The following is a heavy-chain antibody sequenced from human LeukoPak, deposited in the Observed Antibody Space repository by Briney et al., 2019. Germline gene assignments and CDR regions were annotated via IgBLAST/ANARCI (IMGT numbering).Heavy chain of an antibody. D-gene: IGHD6-13*01. CDR3: ARVLRSSSWYWKSRRGPFDY. J-gene: IGHJ4*02. V-gene: IGHV3-7*01. CDR2: IKQDGSEK. Sequence: GGSLRLSCAASGFTFSSYWMSWVRQAPGKGLEWVANIKQDGSEKYYVDSVKGRFTISRDNAKNSLYLQMNSLRAEDTAVYYCARVLRSSSWYWKSRRGPFDYWGQGTLATVSS. CDR1: GFTFSSYW.